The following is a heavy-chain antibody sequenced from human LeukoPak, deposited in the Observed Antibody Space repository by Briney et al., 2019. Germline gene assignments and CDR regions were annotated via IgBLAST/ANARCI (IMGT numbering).Heavy chain of an antibody. Sequence: PGGSLRLSCVVSGITFSGYSMIWVRQAPGKGLEWVSYISSSGSRIYYADSVKGRFTISRDNAKNSLYLQMNSLRAEDTAVYYCARDGEDYDSSGYYSYFDYWGQGTLVTVSS. CDR2: ISSSGSRI. D-gene: IGHD3-22*01. CDR1: GITFSGYS. CDR3: ARDGEDYDSSGYYSYFDY. V-gene: IGHV3-48*04. J-gene: IGHJ4*02.